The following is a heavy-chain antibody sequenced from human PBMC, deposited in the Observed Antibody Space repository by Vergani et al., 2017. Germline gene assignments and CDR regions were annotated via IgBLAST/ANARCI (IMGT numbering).Heavy chain of an antibody. D-gene: IGHD1-26*01. CDR2: INHSGST. CDR3: ARAGIGPLTNWFDP. V-gene: IGHV4-34*01. J-gene: IGHJ5*02. Sequence: QVQLQQWGAGLLKPSETLSLTCAVYGGSFSGYYWSWIRQPPGKGLEWIGEINHSGSTNYNPSLKSRVTISVDTSKSQFSLKLSSVTAADTAVYYCARAGIGPLTNWFDPWGQGTLVTVSS. CDR1: GGSFSGYY.